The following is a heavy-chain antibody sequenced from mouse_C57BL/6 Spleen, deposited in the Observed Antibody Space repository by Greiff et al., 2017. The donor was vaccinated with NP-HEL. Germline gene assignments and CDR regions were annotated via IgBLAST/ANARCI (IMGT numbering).Heavy chain of an antibody. CDR1: GFTFSDYY. J-gene: IGHJ4*01. CDR2: ISNGGGST. Sequence: EVKVVESGGGLVQPGGSLKLSCAASGFTFSDYYMYWVRQTPEKRLEWVAYISNGGGSTYYPDTVKGRFTISRDNAKNTLYLQMSRLKSEDTAMYYCARHDPYYYAMDYWGQGTAVTVSS. V-gene: IGHV5-12*01. CDR3: ARHDPYYYAMDY.